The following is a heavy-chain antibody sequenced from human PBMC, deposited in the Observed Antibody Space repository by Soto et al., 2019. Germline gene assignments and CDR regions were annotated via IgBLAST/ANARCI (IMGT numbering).Heavy chain of an antibody. CDR2: IYYSGST. D-gene: IGHD3-10*01. CDR1: GGSINSDDYY. CDR3: ARAARRDRRPGTVTRYYFDY. V-gene: IGHV4-30-4*01. J-gene: IGHJ4*02. Sequence: SETLSLTCTVSGGSINSDDYYWSWIRQPPGKGLEWIGYIYYSGSTYSNPSFKSRLTISVDTSKNQFSLNLSSVTAADTATYFCARAARRDRRPGTVTRYYFDYWGQGTLVTVSS.